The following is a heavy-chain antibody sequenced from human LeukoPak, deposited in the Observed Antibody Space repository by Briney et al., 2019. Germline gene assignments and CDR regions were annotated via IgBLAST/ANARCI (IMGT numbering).Heavy chain of an antibody. CDR3: ARDAHCTGVSCYSPYNWFDP. D-gene: IGHD2-15*01. J-gene: IGHJ5*02. CDR1: GGSISSSSYY. Sequence: SGTLSLTCAVSGGSISSSSYYWGWIRQPPGKGLEWIGSIYYSGSTYYNPSLKSRVTISVDTSKNQFSLKLSSVTAADTAVYYCARDAHCTGVSCYSPYNWFDPWGQGTLVTVSS. V-gene: IGHV4-39*02. CDR2: IYYSGST.